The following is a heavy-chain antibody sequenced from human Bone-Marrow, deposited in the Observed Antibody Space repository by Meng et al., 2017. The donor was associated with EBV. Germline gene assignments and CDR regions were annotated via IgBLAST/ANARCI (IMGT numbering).Heavy chain of an antibody. CDR3: GRTLYCSGGSCYSGFDP. J-gene: IGHJ5*02. CDR2: IYHNGRT. Sequence: LGVSGPVALHSCDSQSCTSGVSGDTVLGSFCWSWCSQPPGNGLDWIGIIYHNGRTYYNPSLKSRVTISVDTSRNQVSLKLRSVTAADTAVYYCGRTLYCSGGSCYSGFDPWGQGTLVTVSS. V-gene: IGHV4-38-2*01. CDR1: GDTVLGSFC. D-gene: IGHD2-15*01.